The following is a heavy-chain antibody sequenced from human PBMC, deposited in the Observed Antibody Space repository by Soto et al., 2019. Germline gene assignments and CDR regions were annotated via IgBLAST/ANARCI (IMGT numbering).Heavy chain of an antibody. CDR3: AGSWSGYDWGWFDP. D-gene: IGHD3-3*01. V-gene: IGHV4-38-2*01. CDR2: IYHSGST. CDR1: GYSISSGYY. Sequence: PSETLSLTCAVSGYSISSGYYWGWLRQPPGKGLEWIGSIYHSGSTYYNPSLKSRVTISVDTSKNQFSLKLSSVTAADTAVYYCAGSWSGYDWGWFDPWGQGTLVTVSS. J-gene: IGHJ5*02.